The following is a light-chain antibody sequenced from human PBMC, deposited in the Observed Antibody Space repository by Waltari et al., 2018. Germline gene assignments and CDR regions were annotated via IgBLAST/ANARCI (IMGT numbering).Light chain of an antibody. V-gene: IGLV2-14*03. CDR3: SSYAGSNTLV. CDR1: SSDVGGDDS. CDR2: SVS. J-gene: IGLJ2*01. Sequence: QSALTQPGSVSGSPGQSITISCTGTSSDVGGDDSVHWYQQHPGKAPKLMLHSVSSRPSGVSNRFSGSKSGNTASLTISGLQAEDEADYFCSSYAGSNTLVFGGGTQVTVL.